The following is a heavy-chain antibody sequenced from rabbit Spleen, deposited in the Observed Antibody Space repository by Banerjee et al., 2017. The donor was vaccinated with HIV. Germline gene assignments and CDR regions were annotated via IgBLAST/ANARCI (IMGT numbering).Heavy chain of an antibody. V-gene: IGHV1S40*01. D-gene: IGHD1-1*01. J-gene: IGHJ6*01. CDR2: AYAGSSGGT. Sequence: QSLEESGGGLVKPGASLTLTCKASGFSFNSGYDMCWVRQAPGKGLEWVACAYAGSSGGTYSATWAKGRFTISKTSSTTVTLQMNSLTAADTATYFCARDSATSFSTYGMDLWGPGTLVTVS. CDR1: GFSFNSGYD. CDR3: ARDSATSFSTYGMDL.